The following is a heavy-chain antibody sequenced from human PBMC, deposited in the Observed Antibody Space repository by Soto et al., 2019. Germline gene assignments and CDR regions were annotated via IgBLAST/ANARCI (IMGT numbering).Heavy chain of an antibody. D-gene: IGHD6-19*01. Sequence: GASVKVSCKASGGTFSSYAISWVRQAPGQGLEWMGGIIPIFGTANYAQKFQGRVTITADESTSTAYMELSSLRSEDTAVYYCARALKFSGWYLASDYWGQGTLVTVSS. CDR3: ARALKFSGWYLASDY. CDR2: IIPIFGTA. CDR1: GGTFSSYA. V-gene: IGHV1-69*13. J-gene: IGHJ4*02.